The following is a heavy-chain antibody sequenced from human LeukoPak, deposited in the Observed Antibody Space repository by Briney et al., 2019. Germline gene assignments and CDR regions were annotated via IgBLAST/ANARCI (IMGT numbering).Heavy chain of an antibody. CDR2: MNPNSADT. CDR1: GYTFTNYD. V-gene: IGHV1-8*01. Sequence: ASVKVSCKPSGYTFTNYDVNWVRQAPGQGLEWMGWMNPNSADTAYAQKFQGRVTITRNTSISTAYMELSSLRSEDTAVYYCARAVFRYYYDWGQGTMVTVSS. D-gene: IGHD3-22*01. CDR3: ARAVFRYYYD. J-gene: IGHJ3*01.